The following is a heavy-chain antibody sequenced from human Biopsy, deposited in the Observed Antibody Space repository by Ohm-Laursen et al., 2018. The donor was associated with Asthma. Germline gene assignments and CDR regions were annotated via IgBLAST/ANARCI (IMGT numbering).Heavy chain of an antibody. J-gene: IGHJ6*02. CDR2: IHYSGST. CDR3: ARDRSYSGSAGFGHYYGMDV. V-gene: IGHV4-30-4*01. Sequence: SQTLSLTCTVSGASIKTDDHYWSWLRQPPGKGLEWFGFIHYSGSTSYNPSLKGGVTISVDTSKNQFSLKVRSVTAADTAVYYCARDRSYSGSAGFGHYYGMDVWGQGTTVTVSS. CDR1: GASIKTDDHY. D-gene: IGHD5-12*01.